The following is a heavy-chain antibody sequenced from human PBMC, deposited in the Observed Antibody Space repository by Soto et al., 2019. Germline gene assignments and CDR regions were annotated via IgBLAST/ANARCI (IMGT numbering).Heavy chain of an antibody. D-gene: IGHD3-10*01. V-gene: IGHV4-59*11. J-gene: IGHJ4*02. CDR3: ARGGDGHTTSFFDY. CDR1: GGSISSHY. CDR2: IFHTGST. Sequence: QVQLQESGPGLVKPSETLSLTCSVSGGSISSHYWSRIRQPPGEELEWIGYIFHTGSTNYNPSLKSRVTISVDTSKNHFSLKLDSVTAADTAVYYCARGGDGHTTSFFDYWGQGTLITVSS.